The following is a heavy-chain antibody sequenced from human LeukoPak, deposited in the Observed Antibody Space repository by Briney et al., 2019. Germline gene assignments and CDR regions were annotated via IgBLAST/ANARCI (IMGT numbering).Heavy chain of an antibody. Sequence: SETLSLTCTVSGGSISYHYWSWIRQPPGKGLEWIGYIYYSGSTNYNPSLKSRVTISVDTSKNQLSLKLSSVTAADTAVYYCVGTAMVELIDYWGQGTLVTVSS. V-gene: IGHV4-59*11. CDR1: GGSISYHY. CDR2: IYYSGST. D-gene: IGHD5-18*01. J-gene: IGHJ4*02. CDR3: VGTAMVELIDY.